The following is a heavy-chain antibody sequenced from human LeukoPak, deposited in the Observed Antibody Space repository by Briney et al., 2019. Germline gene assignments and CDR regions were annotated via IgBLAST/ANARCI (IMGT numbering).Heavy chain of an antibody. J-gene: IGHJ4*02. CDR2: IDYSGST. Sequence: SETLSLTCTVSGGSISRYYWSWIRQPPGKGLEWIGYIDYSGSTNYNPSLKSRVTISVDTSKNQFSLKLSSVTAADTAVYYCARAPNYGDYFDYWGQGTLVTVSS. V-gene: IGHV4-59*08. CDR1: GGSISRYY. D-gene: IGHD4-17*01. CDR3: ARAPNYGDYFDY.